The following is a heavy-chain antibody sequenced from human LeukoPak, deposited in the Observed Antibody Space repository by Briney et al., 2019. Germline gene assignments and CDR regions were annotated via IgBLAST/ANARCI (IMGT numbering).Heavy chain of an antibody. D-gene: IGHD4-17*01. Sequence: GSLRLSCAASGFTFSSYAMSWVRQAPGKGLEWVSAISGSGVSTYYADSVKGRFAISRDNSKSTLFLQLNSLGAEDTALYYCAKARGTDYGDYVIFDYWGQGTLVTVSS. V-gene: IGHV3-23*01. CDR3: AKARGTDYGDYVIFDY. J-gene: IGHJ4*02. CDR1: GFTFSSYA. CDR2: ISGSGVST.